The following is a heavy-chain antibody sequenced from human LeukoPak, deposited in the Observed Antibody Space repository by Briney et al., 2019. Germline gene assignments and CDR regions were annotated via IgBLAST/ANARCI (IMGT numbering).Heavy chain of an antibody. D-gene: IGHD4/OR15-4a*01. V-gene: IGHV3-30*02. Sequence: SCKASGYTFTSYYMHWVRQAPDKGLEWVAFIRYDGSRKYYADSVKGRFTISRDNSKNTLYLQMNGLRAEDTAMYYCAKVSLNMVNDAFDIWGQGTMVSVSS. CDR3: AKVSLNMVNDAFDI. CDR2: IRYDGSRK. CDR1: GYTFTSYY. J-gene: IGHJ3*02.